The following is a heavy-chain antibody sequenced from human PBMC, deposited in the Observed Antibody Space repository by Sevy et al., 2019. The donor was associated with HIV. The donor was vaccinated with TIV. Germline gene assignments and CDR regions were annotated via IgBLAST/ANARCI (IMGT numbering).Heavy chain of an antibody. Sequence: SETLSLTCTVSGGSVSSGSYYWSWIRQPPGKGLEWIGYIYYSGSTNHNPSLKRRVTISVDTSKNQCSLKLNSVTAADTAVYYCARVRGGYSGFGGFDYWGQGTLVTVSS. CDR1: GGSVSSGSYY. CDR2: IYYSGST. J-gene: IGHJ4*02. CDR3: ARVRGGYSGFGGFDY. V-gene: IGHV4-61*01. D-gene: IGHD5-12*01.